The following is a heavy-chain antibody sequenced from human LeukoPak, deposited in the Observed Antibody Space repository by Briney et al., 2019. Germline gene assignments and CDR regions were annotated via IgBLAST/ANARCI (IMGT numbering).Heavy chain of an antibody. CDR1: GYTFTSYG. Sequence: ASVKVSCKASGYTFTSYGISWVRQAPGQGLEWMGWISAYNGNTNCAQKLQGRVTMTTDTSTSTAYMELRSLRSDDTAVYYCAREVQTQTSFQYSSSLADRFDPWGQGTLVTVSS. D-gene: IGHD6-13*01. J-gene: IGHJ5*02. CDR2: ISAYNGNT. CDR3: AREVQTQTSFQYSSSLADRFDP. V-gene: IGHV1-18*01.